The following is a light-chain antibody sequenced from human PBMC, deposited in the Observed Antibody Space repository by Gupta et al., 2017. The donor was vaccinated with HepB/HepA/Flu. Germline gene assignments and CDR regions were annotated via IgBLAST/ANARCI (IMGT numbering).Light chain of an antibody. CDR3: LQDYNYLT. CDR1: QGIRDD. V-gene: IGKV1-6*01. J-gene: IGKJ2*01. Sequence: AIQMTQSPSSLSASVGDRVIITCRASQGIRDDLAWYQQKPGKPPKLLIYAASTLESGVPSRFSGSGSGTEFTLTISSLQPEDFATCYCLQDYNYLTFGQGTKLEIK. CDR2: AAS.